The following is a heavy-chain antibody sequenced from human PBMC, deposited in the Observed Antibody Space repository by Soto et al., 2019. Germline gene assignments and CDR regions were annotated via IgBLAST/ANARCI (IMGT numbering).Heavy chain of an antibody. CDR1: GDSMNNFD. Sequence: SETLSLTCTVSGDSMNNFDWSWIGQPPGKTLEWIGNTFYTGSTTYNPSLESRITMSVDTSKNQFSLRLSSVSAADTAVYFCAKYRRTAAEGYTLDYWGRGTLVTVSS. D-gene: IGHD6-13*01. J-gene: IGHJ4*02. CDR3: AKYRRTAAEGYTLDY. V-gene: IGHV4-59*01. CDR2: TFYTGST.